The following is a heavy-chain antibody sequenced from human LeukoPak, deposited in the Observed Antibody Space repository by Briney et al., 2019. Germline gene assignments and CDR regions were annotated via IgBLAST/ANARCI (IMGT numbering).Heavy chain of an antibody. V-gene: IGHV1-2*02. D-gene: IGHD3-22*01. CDR1: GYTFTGYY. J-gene: IGHJ4*02. Sequence: GASVKVSCKASGYTFTGYYTHWVRQAPGQGLEWMGWINPNSGGTNYAQKFQGRVTMTRDTSISTAYMELGRLRSDDTAVYYCARVAIRGKNYYDSSGYYGYWGQGTLVTVSS. CDR2: INPNSGGT. CDR3: ARVAIRGKNYYDSSGYYGY.